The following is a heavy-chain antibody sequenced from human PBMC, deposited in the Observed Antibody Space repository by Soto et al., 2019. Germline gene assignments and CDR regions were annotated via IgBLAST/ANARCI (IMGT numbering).Heavy chain of an antibody. D-gene: IGHD6-13*01. Sequence: PSQTLSLTCXISGDSVSSNSAAWNWIRQSPSRGLEWLGRTYYRSKWYNDYAVSVKSRITINPDTSKNQFSLQLNSVTPEDTAVYYCARDNSSWFTERGYYYYGMDVWGQGTTVTVSS. CDR3: ARDNSSWFTERGYYYYGMDV. V-gene: IGHV6-1*01. J-gene: IGHJ6*02. CDR1: GDSVSSNSAA. CDR2: TYYRSKWYN.